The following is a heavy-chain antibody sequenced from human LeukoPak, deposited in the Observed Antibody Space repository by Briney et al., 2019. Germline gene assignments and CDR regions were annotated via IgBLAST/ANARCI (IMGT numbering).Heavy chain of an antibody. J-gene: IGHJ4*02. CDR2: ISGSGGST. V-gene: IGHV3-23*01. Sequence: GGSLRLSCVVSGFTFSSYAMSWVRQAPGKELEWVSGISGSGGSTYYADSVKGRVTISRDNSKNTLYLQVNSLRAGDTAVYYCAKDGQLRGQGTLVTVSS. CDR3: AKDGQL. CDR1: GFTFSSYA. D-gene: IGHD5-24*01.